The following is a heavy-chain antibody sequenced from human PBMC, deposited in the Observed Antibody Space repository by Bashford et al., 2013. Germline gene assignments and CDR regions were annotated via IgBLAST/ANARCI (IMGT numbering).Heavy chain of an antibody. CDR2: VYHSGST. J-gene: IGHJ1*01. D-gene: IGHD3-3*01. V-gene: IGHV4-4*02. Sequence: QPPREGAWSGLGKVYHSGSTNYNPSLKSRVTISVDKSKNQFSLKLSSVTAADTAVYYCARSYDFWSGSFPRHWGQGTLVTVSS. CDR3: ARSYDFWSGSFPRH.